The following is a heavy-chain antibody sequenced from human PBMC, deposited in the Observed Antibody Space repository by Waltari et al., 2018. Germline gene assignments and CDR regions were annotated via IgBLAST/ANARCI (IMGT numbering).Heavy chain of an antibody. CDR2: IYYSGST. Sequence: QVQLQESGSGLVKPSETLSLTCTVPGGSISSYYWSWIRQPPGKGLEWIGYIYYSGSTNYNPSLKSRVTISVDTSKNQFSLKLSSVTAADTAVYYCARGVNWNYSGLYFDYWGQGTLVTVSS. CDR3: ARGVNWNYSGLYFDY. V-gene: IGHV4-59*01. J-gene: IGHJ4*02. CDR1: GGSISSYY. D-gene: IGHD1-7*01.